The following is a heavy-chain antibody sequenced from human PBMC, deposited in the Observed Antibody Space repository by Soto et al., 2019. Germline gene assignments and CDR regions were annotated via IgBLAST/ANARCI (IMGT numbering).Heavy chain of an antibody. D-gene: IGHD3-16*01. V-gene: IGHV3-48*02. CDR2: ISIGSSTI. Sequence: EVQLVESGGGLVQPRGSLRLSCEASGFTFSSNGMNWVRQAPGKGLEWVSFISIGSSTINYADSVRGRFTISRDNAKNSLYLQMNSLRDEDTAVYYCARDWGVYDTNIRTHIPHLDSWCQGTLVTVSS. CDR3: ARDWGVYDTNIRTHIPHLDS. CDR1: GFTFSSNG. J-gene: IGHJ4*02.